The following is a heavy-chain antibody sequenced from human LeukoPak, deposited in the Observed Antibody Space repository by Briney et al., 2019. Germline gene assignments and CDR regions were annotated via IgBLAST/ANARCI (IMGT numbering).Heavy chain of an antibody. CDR2: INHSGST. D-gene: IGHD3-9*01. Sequence: SETLSLTCAVCGGSFSSYYWSWIRQPPGKGLEWIGEINHSGSTNYNPSLKSRVTISVDTSKNQFSLKLSSVTAADTAVYYCARVSRYYDILTGYYSEGFDPWGQGTLVTVSS. V-gene: IGHV4-34*01. CDR1: GGSFSSYY. J-gene: IGHJ5*02. CDR3: ARVSRYYDILTGYYSEGFDP.